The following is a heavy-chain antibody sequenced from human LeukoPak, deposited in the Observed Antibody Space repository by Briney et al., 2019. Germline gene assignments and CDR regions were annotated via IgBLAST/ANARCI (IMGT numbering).Heavy chain of an antibody. CDR1: GGSISSSSYY. Sequence: PSETLSLTCTVSGGSISSSSYYWGWIRQPPGKGLEWIGSIYYSGSTYYNPSLKSRVTISVDTSKNQFSLKLSSGTAEHTAVYYCARHVRDGYGEYYFDYWGQGTLVTVSS. CDR2: IYYSGST. V-gene: IGHV4-39*01. D-gene: IGHD5-24*01. CDR3: ARHVRDGYGEYYFDY. J-gene: IGHJ4*02.